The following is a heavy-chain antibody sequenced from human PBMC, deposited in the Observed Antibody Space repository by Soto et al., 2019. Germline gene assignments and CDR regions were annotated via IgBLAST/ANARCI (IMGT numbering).Heavy chain of an antibody. CDR2: IITVLATT. CDR1: RGTFSRSA. D-gene: IGHD4-17*01. V-gene: IGHV1-69*11. Sequence: QVQLVQSGAEVKKPESSVNVSCKASRGTFSRSAISWVRQAPAQGLEHMGTIITVLATTKYAQKFLSRVSITADDSTSTSDMELYSLTSDDTAVYSCASDSTVTTAFEYWGQGTLVTVSS. CDR3: ASDSTVTTAFEY. J-gene: IGHJ4*02.